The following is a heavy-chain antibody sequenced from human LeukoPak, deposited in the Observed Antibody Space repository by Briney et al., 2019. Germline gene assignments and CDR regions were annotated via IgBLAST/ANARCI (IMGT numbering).Heavy chain of an antibody. CDR1: GGSISTYY. V-gene: IGHV4-59*01. J-gene: IGHJ4*02. D-gene: IGHD3-22*01. CDR3: ARGYYYDSSGYFLDF. CDR2: IYYSGIT. Sequence: SETLSLTCTVSGGSISTYYWSWIRQSPGRGLEWIGYIYYSGITKYNPSLKSRVTISVDTSTNQLSLRLSSVTAADTAVYYCARGYYYDSSGYFLDFWGQGTLVTVSS.